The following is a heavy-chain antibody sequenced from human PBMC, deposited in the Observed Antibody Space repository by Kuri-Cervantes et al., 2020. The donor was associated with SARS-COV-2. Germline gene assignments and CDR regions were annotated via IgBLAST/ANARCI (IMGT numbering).Heavy chain of an antibody. CDR1: GGSFSGYY. J-gene: IGHJ3*02. V-gene: IGHV4-34*01. Sequence: GSLRLSCAVYGGSFSGYYWSWIRQPPGKGLEWIGEINDSGSTNYNPPLKSRVTISVDTSKNQFSLKLSSVTAADTAVYYCARALPWDLRGNDAFDIWGQGTMVTVSS. CDR3: ARALPWDLRGNDAFDI. CDR2: INDSGST. D-gene: IGHD1-26*01.